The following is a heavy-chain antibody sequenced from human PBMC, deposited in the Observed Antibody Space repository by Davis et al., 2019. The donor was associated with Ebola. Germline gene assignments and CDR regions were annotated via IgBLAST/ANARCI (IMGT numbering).Heavy chain of an antibody. Sequence: GGSLRLSCAASGFTFSSYAMHWVRQAPGKGLEWVAVISYDGSNKYYADSVKGRFTISRDNSKNTLYLQMNSLRAEDTAVYYCASGPGGYYYYYGMDVWGQGTTVTVSS. CDR1: GFTFSSYA. CDR2: ISYDGSNK. CDR3: ASGPGGYYYYYGMDV. J-gene: IGHJ6*02. D-gene: IGHD3-16*01. V-gene: IGHV3-30-3*01.